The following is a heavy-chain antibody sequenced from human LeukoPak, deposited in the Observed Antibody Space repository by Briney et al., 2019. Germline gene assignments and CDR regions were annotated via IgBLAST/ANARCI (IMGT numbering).Heavy chain of an antibody. J-gene: IGHJ3*02. V-gene: IGHV4-30-2*01. D-gene: IGHD1-26*01. CDR2: IYHSGST. Sequence: SETLSLTCAVSGGSISSGGYSWSWIRQPPGKGLEWIGYIYHSGSTYYNPSLKSRVTISVDRSKNQFSLKLSSVTAADTAVYYCARDDRELLDAFDIWGQGTMVTVSS. CDR3: ARDDRELLDAFDI. CDR1: GGSISSGGYS.